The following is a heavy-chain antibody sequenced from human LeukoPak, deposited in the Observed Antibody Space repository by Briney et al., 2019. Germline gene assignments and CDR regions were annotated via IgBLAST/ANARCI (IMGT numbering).Heavy chain of an antibody. CDR2: ISSSSSYI. CDR1: GFTFSSYS. CDR3: ARDNDLLRYFDWPLDY. D-gene: IGHD3-9*01. J-gene: IGHJ4*02. Sequence: GGSLRLSCAASGFTFSSYSMNWVRQAPGKGLEWVSSISSSSSYIHYADSVKGRLTISRDNAKNSLYLQMNSLRAEDTAVYYCARDNDLLRYFDWPLDYWGQGTLVTVSS. V-gene: IGHV3-21*01.